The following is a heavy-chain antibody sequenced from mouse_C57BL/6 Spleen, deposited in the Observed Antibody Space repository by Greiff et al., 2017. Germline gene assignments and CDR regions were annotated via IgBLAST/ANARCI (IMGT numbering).Heavy chain of an antibody. V-gene: IGHV1-61*01. D-gene: IGHD1-3*01. CDR2: IYPADSGT. CDR1: GYTFTSYW. Sequence: QVQLQQPGAELVRPGSSVKLSCKASGYTFTSYWMNWVKQRPGQGLEWIGNIYPADSGTHYNQKFKDKATLTVDTSSSTAYMQLSSLSSEDSAVYYCARSGEPFYFDYWGQGTTLTVSS. CDR3: ARSGEPFYFDY. J-gene: IGHJ2*01.